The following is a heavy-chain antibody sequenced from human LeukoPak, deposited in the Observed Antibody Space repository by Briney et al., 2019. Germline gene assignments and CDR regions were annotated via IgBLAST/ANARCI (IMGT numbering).Heavy chain of an antibody. Sequence: SETLSLTCTVSGYSISSGYYWGWIRQPPGKGLEWIGYIYYSGSTNYNPSLKSRVTISVDTSKNQFSLKLSSVTAADTAVYYCARDLIRYDSSGYYYHDAFDIWGQGTMVTVSS. J-gene: IGHJ3*02. CDR3: ARDLIRYDSSGYYYHDAFDI. CDR1: GYSISSGYY. CDR2: IYYSGST. V-gene: IGHV4-61*01. D-gene: IGHD3-22*01.